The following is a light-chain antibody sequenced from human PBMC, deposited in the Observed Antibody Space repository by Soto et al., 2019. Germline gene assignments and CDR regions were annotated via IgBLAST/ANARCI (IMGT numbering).Light chain of an antibody. CDR2: GNS. CDR1: SSNIGAGYD. J-gene: IGLJ1*01. CDR3: QSSDSSLSGDV. Sequence: QSVLTQPPSVSGAPGQRVTISCTGSSSNIGAGYDVHWYQKLPGTAPKLLIYGNSNRPSGVPDRFSGSKAGTSASLAITGLQAEDEADYYCQSSDSSLSGDVFGTGTQLTVL. V-gene: IGLV1-40*01.